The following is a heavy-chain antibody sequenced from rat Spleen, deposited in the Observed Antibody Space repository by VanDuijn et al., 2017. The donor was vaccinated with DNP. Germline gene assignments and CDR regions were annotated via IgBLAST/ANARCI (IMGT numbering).Heavy chain of an antibody. J-gene: IGHJ2*01. D-gene: IGHD4-3*01. CDR3: ARWYNSGYYFDY. CDR2: IRYDGGRN. V-gene: IGHV5-22*01. CDR1: GFSFSDYY. Sequence: EVQLVESGGGLVLPGRSLKLSCVASGFSFSDYYMAWIRQAQTRGLWWVAYIRYDGGRNDYGDSVKGRCTISRDNAESTLYLQMNSLRSEDMATYYCARWYNSGYYFDYWGQGVMVTVSS.